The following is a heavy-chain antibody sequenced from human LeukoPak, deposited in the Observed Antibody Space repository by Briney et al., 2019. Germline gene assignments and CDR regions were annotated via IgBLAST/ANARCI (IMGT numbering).Heavy chain of an antibody. J-gene: IGHJ4*02. Sequence: SEALSLTCAVSGGSISSGGYSWSWIRQPPGKGLEWIGYIYHSGSTYYNPSLKSRVTISVDRSKNQFSLKLSSVTAADTAVYYCASRVVTAIDFFDYWGQGTLVTVSS. V-gene: IGHV4-30-2*01. CDR1: GGSISSGGYS. D-gene: IGHD2-21*02. CDR3: ASRVVTAIDFFDY. CDR2: IYHSGST.